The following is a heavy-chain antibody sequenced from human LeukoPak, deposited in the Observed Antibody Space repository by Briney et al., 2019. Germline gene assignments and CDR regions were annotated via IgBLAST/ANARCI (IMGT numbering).Heavy chain of an antibody. CDR2: ISSSSSYI. CDR3: ARDRVGVGGNGYEN. Sequence: GGSLRLSCAASGFTFSSYSMNWVRQAPGKGLEWVSSISSSSSYIYYADSVKGRFTISRDNAKNSLYLQMNSLRAEDTAVYFCARDRVGVGGNGYENWGQGTLVTVSS. D-gene: IGHD5-24*01. V-gene: IGHV3-21*04. CDR1: GFTFSSYS. J-gene: IGHJ4*02.